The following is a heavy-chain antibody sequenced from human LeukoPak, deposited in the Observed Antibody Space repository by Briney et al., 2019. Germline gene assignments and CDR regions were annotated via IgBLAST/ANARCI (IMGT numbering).Heavy chain of an antibody. CDR1: GFPLSSYA. J-gene: IGHJ4*02. V-gene: IGHV3-30-3*01. D-gene: IGHD2-2*01. Sequence: GGSLRLSCAASGFPLSSYAMPWVRQPPAKGLGWVAVISYDGSNKYYADSVKGRFTISRDNSKNTLYLQMNSLRAEDTAVYYCARDLTPVLPSLPDHYWGQGTLVTVSS. CDR2: ISYDGSNK. CDR3: ARDLTPVLPSLPDHY.